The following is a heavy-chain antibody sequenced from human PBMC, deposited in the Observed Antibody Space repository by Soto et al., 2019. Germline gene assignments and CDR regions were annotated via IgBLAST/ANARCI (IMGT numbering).Heavy chain of an antibody. CDR3: ARWWSGSRQGFDP. Sequence: QVQLQESGPGLVKPSQTLSLTYTVSGGSISSGDYYWSWIRQHPGKGLEWIGYIYYSGSTYYNPSLKSRVTIPVDTSKNQFSLKLSSVTAADTAVYYCARWWSGSRQGFDPWGQGTLVTVSS. J-gene: IGHJ5*02. D-gene: IGHD3-3*01. CDR2: IYYSGST. V-gene: IGHV4-31*03. CDR1: GGSISSGDYY.